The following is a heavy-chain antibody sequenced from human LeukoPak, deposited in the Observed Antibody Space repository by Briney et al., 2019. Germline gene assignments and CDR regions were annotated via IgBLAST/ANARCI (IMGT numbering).Heavy chain of an antibody. Sequence: GASVKVSCKSSGYTFTGFYMRWVRQAPGQGLDWVGWINPHSGGTNYAQKFQGRVSMTRDTSISTAYMELSRLKSDDTAVYYCATERGIVGASVGFDYWGQGTLVTVSS. J-gene: IGHJ4*02. CDR3: ATERGIVGASVGFDY. D-gene: IGHD1-26*01. CDR1: GYTFTGFY. CDR2: INPHSGGT. V-gene: IGHV1-2*02.